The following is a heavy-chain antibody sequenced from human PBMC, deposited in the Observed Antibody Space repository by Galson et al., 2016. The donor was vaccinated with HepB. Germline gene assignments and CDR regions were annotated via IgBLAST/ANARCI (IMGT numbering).Heavy chain of an antibody. J-gene: IGHJ4*02. CDR1: GFSFSRYW. CDR2: INQDGSEK. CDR3: AMGNSGWPDY. Sequence: SLRLSCAASGFSFSRYWMSWVRQAPGTGLEWVAIINQDGSEKYSVDSLKGRFTISRDNAKNSLYLQMNSLRAEDTAVYYCAMGNSGWPDYWGQGTLVTVSS. V-gene: IGHV3-7*01. D-gene: IGHD6-19*01.